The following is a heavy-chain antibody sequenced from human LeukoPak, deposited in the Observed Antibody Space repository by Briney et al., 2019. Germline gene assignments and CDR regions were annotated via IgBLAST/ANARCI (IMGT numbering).Heavy chain of an antibody. CDR2: ISSSSSTI. Sequence: QSGGSLRLSCTASGFNFRNAWMCWVRQAPGKGLEWVSYISSSSSTIYYADSVKGRFTISRDNAKNSLYLQMNSLRDEDTAVYYCARDHQGTVVTPGYYYYYGMDVWGQGTTVTVSS. CDR1: GFNFRNAW. J-gene: IGHJ6*02. CDR3: ARDHQGTVVTPGYYYYYGMDV. D-gene: IGHD2-21*02. V-gene: IGHV3-48*02.